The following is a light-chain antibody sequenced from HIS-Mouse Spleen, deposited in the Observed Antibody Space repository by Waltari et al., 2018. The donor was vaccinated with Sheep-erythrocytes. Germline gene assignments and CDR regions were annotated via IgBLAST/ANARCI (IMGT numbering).Light chain of an antibody. CDR1: SSDVGGYNL. CDR3: CSYAGSSTPWV. V-gene: IGLV2-23*01. Sequence: QSALTQPRSVSGSPGQSVTISCTGTSSDVGGYNLVSWYQQHPGKAPKLMIYGGSKRPSGVSNRFSGSKSGNTASLTISGLQAEDEADYYCCSYAGSSTPWVFGGGTKLTVL. J-gene: IGLJ3*02. CDR2: GGS.